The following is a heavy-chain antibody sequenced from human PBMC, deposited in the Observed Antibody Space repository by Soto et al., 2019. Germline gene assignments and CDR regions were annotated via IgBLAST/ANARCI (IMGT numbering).Heavy chain of an antibody. CDR1: GGTFSNYA. CDR3: ARDNPYTNSYGNWFDP. CDR2: IIPVFGIV. Sequence: QVRLVQSGAEVKKPGSSVKVSCKASGGTFSNYAITWLRLAPGQGLEWLGGIIPVFGIVNYAQKSQGRVTIPADESTSTAYMELNRLRSEDTAVYYCARDNPYTNSYGNWFDPWGQGTLVIVS. V-gene: IGHV1-69*01. D-gene: IGHD5-18*01. J-gene: IGHJ5*02.